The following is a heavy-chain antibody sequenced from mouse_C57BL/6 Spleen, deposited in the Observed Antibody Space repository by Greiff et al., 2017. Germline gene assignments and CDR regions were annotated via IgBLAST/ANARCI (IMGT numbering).Heavy chain of an antibody. D-gene: IGHD1-1*01. J-gene: IGHJ1*03. CDR1: GFNIKDDY. V-gene: IGHV14-4*01. Sequence: VQLQQSGAELVRPGASVKLSCTASGFNIKDDYMHWVKQRPEQGLEWIGWIDPENGDTEYASKFQGKATITADTSSNTAYLQLSSLTSEDTAVYYCTLTTVVVYWYFDVWGTGTTVTVSS. CDR2: IDPENGDT. CDR3: TLTTVVVYWYFDV.